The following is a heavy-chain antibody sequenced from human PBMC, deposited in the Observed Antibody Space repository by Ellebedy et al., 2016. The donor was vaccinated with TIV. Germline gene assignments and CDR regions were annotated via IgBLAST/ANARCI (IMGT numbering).Heavy chain of an antibody. CDR2: IGRGGDT. J-gene: IGHJ6*02. Sequence: GESLKISXAASGFSFSTYDMQWIRRRSAYGLEWVSLIGRGGDTHYADSVRGRFTISRENGKNSLYLQMESLRPEDTAVYYCVRDPSGRGLDLWGQGTTVTVSS. D-gene: IGHD2-15*01. CDR1: GFSFSTYD. CDR3: VRDPSGRGLDL. V-gene: IGHV3-13*01.